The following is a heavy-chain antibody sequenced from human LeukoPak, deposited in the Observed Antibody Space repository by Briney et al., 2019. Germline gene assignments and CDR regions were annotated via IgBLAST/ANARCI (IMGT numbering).Heavy chain of an antibody. V-gene: IGHV1-69*05. CDR2: IIPIFGTA. D-gene: IGHD5-24*01. Sequence: GASVKVSCKASGGTFSSYAISWVRQAPGQGLEWMGGIIPIFGTANYAHKFQGRVTLSTDESSSTAYMELSSLRSEDTAIYYCARGAGYLHLRAVYFDFWGQGTLITVSS. J-gene: IGHJ4*02. CDR3: ARGAGYLHLRAVYFDF. CDR1: GGTFSSYA.